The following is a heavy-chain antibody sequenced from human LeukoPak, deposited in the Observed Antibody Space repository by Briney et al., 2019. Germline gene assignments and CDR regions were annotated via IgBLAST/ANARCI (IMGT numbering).Heavy chain of an antibody. CDR2: ISYDGSNK. CDR1: GFTFSGYA. CDR3: ARGYSSGWYRGEFDY. Sequence: PGGSLRLSCAASGFTFSGYAMHWVRQAPGKGLEWVAVISYDGSNKYYADSVKGRFTISRDNSKNTLYLQMNSLRAEDTAVYYCARGYSSGWYRGEFDYWGQGTLVTVSS. D-gene: IGHD6-19*01. V-gene: IGHV3-30*04. J-gene: IGHJ4*02.